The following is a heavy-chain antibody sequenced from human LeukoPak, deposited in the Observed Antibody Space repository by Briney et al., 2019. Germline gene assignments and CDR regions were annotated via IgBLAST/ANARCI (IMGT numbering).Heavy chain of an antibody. D-gene: IGHD1-7*01. CDR3: ATAGNYRFDN. CDR2: ISSSGRYI. Sequence: PGGSLRLSCAASEFTFSSYNMNWVRQAPGKGLEWVSSISSSGRYIYYADSVKGRFTISRDNAMNTLYLQMNSLRAEDTAVYYCATAGNYRFDNWGQGTPVTVSS. V-gene: IGHV3-21*01. CDR1: EFTFSSYN. J-gene: IGHJ4*02.